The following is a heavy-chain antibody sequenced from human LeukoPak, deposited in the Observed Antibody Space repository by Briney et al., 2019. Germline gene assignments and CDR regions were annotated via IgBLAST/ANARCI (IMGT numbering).Heavy chain of an antibody. D-gene: IGHD1-26*01. Sequence: GGSLRLSCAASGFTLTNYWMGWVRQAPGKGLEWVANIKQDGSEKYYVDSVKGRFTISRDNAKNSLYLQMNSLRAEDTAVYYCARDPRYYHPFDYWGQGTLVTVSS. CDR3: ARDPRYYHPFDY. V-gene: IGHV3-7*01. CDR1: GFTLTNYW. J-gene: IGHJ4*02. CDR2: IKQDGSEK.